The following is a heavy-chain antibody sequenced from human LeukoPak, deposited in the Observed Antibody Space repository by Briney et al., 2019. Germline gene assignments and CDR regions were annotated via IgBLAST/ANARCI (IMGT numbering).Heavy chain of an antibody. CDR1: GDSISSYY. V-gene: IGHV4-59*01. CDR3: AGYSSSWRQFDF. J-gene: IGHJ4*02. D-gene: IGHD6-13*01. Sequence: PSETLSLTCTVSGDSISSYYWSWIRLAPGKGLEWIGFIHYGGSTSHNPSLKSRVTMSVDTSKNQFSLNLSSMTAADTAIYYCAGYSSSWRQFDFWGQGTLVTVSS. CDR2: IHYGGST.